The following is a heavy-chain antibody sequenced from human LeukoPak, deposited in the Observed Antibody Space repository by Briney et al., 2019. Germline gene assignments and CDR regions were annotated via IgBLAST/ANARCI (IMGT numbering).Heavy chain of an antibody. V-gene: IGHV3-7*03. J-gene: IGHJ4*02. CDR2: IKLDGSEK. CDR3: ASWNYERSSGWYYLDY. Sequence: GGSLRLSCAGSGLIFSRDWLSWVRQAPGKGLEWVANIKLDGSEKYYVDSVKGRFTISRDNTKNSMFLQMNSLRAEDTAVYYCASWNYERSSGWYYLDYWGQGTLVTVSS. CDR1: GLIFSRDW. D-gene: IGHD6-19*01.